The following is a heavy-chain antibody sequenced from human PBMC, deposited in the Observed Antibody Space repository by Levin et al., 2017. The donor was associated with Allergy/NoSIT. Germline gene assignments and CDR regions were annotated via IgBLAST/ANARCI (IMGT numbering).Heavy chain of an antibody. CDR1: GFTFSDYY. CDR2: ISSSGSTI. Sequence: PGGSLRLSCAASGFTFSDYYMSWIRQAPGKGLEWVSYISSSGSTIYYADSVKGRFTISRDNAKNSLYLQMNSLRAEDTAVYYCARDPYSGSFYYYGMDVWGQGTTVTVSS. CDR3: ARDPYSGSFYYYGMDV. D-gene: IGHD1-26*01. V-gene: IGHV3-11*01. J-gene: IGHJ6*02.